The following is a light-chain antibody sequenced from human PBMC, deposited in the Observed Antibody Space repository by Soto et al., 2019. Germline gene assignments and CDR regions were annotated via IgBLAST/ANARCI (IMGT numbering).Light chain of an antibody. Sequence: QSVLTQPASVSGSPAQSITISCTGTSSDVGGYNYVSWYQQHPGKAPKLMIYEVSHRPSGVSDRFSGSTSGNTASLTISGLQAEDEADYSCSSYTSSSNVVFGGGTKLTVL. V-gene: IGLV2-14*01. CDR3: SSYTSSSNVV. CDR2: EVS. J-gene: IGLJ2*01. CDR1: SSDVGGYNY.